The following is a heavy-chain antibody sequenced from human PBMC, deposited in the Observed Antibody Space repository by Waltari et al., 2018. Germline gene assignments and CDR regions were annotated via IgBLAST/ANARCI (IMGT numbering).Heavy chain of an antibody. J-gene: IGHJ4*02. D-gene: IGHD3-22*01. CDR3: ARGFSYDTTGYYYYY. CDR2: ITPMFGTS. Sequence: QVQLVQSGPEVKKPGSSVKVSCQASGGTFSRYDIHWVRQAPGQGLEWMGGITPMFGTSNHAQKFQGRVTITADESTSTVHMELRSLRSEDTAIYYCARGFSYDTTGYYYYYWGQGTLVTVSS. V-gene: IGHV1-69*01. CDR1: GGTFSRYD.